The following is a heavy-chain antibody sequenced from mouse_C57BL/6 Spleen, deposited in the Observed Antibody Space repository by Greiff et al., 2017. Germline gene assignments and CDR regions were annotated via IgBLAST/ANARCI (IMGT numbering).Heavy chain of an antibody. D-gene: IGHD1-1*01. CDR1: GYTFTSYW. J-gene: IGHJ4*01. CDR2: INPSSGYT. Sequence: QVQLQQSGAELAKPGASVKLSCKASGYTFTSYWMHWVKQRPGQGLEWIGYINPSSGYTKYNQKFKDKATLTADKSSSTAYMQLSSLTYEDSAVYDCARPLDYGSSYVGENAMDYWGQGTSVTVSS. V-gene: IGHV1-7*01. CDR3: ARPLDYGSSYVGENAMDY.